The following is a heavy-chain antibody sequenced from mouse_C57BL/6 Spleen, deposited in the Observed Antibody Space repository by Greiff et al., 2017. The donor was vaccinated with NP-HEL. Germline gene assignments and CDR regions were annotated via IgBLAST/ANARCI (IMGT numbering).Heavy chain of an antibody. CDR2: IDPSDSET. V-gene: IGHV1-52*01. D-gene: IGHD1-1*01. Sequence: QVQLQQPGAELVRPGSSVKLSCKASGYTFTSYWMHWVKQRPIQGLEWIGNIDPSDSETHYNQKFKDKATLTVDKSSSTAYMQLSSLTSEDSAVYYCARSYYYEDYAMNYWGQGTSVTVSS. CDR1: GYTFTSYW. CDR3: ARSYYYEDYAMNY. J-gene: IGHJ4*01.